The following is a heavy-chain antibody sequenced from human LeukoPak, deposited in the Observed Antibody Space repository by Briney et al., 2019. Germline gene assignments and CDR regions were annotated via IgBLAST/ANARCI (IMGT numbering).Heavy chain of an antibody. CDR1: GFTVSSNY. CDR2: INNDASST. D-gene: IGHD7-27*01. J-gene: IGHJ3*02. CDR3: ASVTVLGKRNAFDN. V-gene: IGHV3-74*01. Sequence: GGSLRLSCAASGFTVSSNYMSWVRQAPGKGLVWVSRINNDASSTNYADSVKGRFTISRDNAKNTLYLQMNSLRTEDTAVYYCASVTVLGKRNAFDNWGQGIMVTVSS.